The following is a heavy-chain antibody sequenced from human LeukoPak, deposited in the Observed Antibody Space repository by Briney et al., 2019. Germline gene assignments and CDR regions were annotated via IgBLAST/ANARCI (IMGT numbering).Heavy chain of an antibody. J-gene: IGHJ4*02. Sequence: GGSLRLSCAASGFTFSNYWMHWVRQAPGKGLEWVSAISGSGGSTYYADSVKGRFTISRDNSKNTLYLQMNSLRAEDTAVYYCSAPRGLYYDFWSGYFDYWGQGTLVTVSS. D-gene: IGHD3-3*01. V-gene: IGHV3-23*01. CDR3: SAPRGLYYDFWSGYFDY. CDR1: GFTFSNYW. CDR2: ISGSGGST.